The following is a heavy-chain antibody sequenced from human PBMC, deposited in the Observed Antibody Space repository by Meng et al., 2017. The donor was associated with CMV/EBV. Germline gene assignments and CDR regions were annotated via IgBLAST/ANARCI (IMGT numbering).Heavy chain of an antibody. CDR3: ARLRYNWNYGADY. D-gene: IGHD1-7*01. J-gene: IGHJ4*02. V-gene: IGHV4-39*01. Sequence: SETLSPTCTVSGGSISSSSYYWGWIRQPPGKGLEWIGRIYYSESTYYNPSLKSRVTISVDTSKNQFSLELSSVTAADTAVYYCARLRYNWNYGADYWGQGTLVTVSS. CDR1: GGSISSSSYY. CDR2: IYYSEST.